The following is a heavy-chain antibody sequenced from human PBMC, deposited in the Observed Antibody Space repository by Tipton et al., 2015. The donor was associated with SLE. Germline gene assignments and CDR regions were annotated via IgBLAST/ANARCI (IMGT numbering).Heavy chain of an antibody. Sequence: QSGAEVKKPGSSVRVSCKAFGGTLSRYSITWVRQAPGQGLEWMGGIIPVFGFANYAQKFQGRVTITTDESTSTAYMELASLRSDDTAVYYCARKQWFMAYYFDYWGQGTLVTVSS. V-gene: IGHV1-69*05. CDR2: IIPVFGFA. CDR1: GGTLSRYS. D-gene: IGHD2-8*02. CDR3: ARKQWFMAYYFDY. J-gene: IGHJ4*02.